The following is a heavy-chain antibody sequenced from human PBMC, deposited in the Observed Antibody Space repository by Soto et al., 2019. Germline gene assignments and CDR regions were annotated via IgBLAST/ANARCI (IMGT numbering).Heavy chain of an antibody. V-gene: IGHV3-21*01. J-gene: IGHJ6*02. Sequence: GGSLRLSCEGSGFTFSSYSINWVRQAPGKGLEWVSSISVIGDXXXXXXXVXGRFTISRDNAKNSLFLQMDSLRAEDTAVYFCARDSKNRQDGMDVWGQGTTVTVSS. CDR3: ARDSKNRQDGMDV. CDR2: ISVIGDXX. D-gene: IGHD4-4*01. CDR1: GFTFSSYS.